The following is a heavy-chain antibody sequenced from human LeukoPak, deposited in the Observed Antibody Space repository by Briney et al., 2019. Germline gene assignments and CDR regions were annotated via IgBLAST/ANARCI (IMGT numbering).Heavy chain of an antibody. CDR3: ARTGGLYGDYFDY. J-gene: IGHJ4*02. D-gene: IGHD4-17*01. CDR2: INPNSGGT. CDR1: GYTFTGYY. Sequence: ASVKASCKASGYTFTGYYMHWVRQAPRQGLEWMGWINPNSGGTNYAQKFQGRVTMTRDTSISTAYMELSRLRSDDTAVYYCARTGGLYGDYFDYWGQGTLVTVSS. V-gene: IGHV1-2*02.